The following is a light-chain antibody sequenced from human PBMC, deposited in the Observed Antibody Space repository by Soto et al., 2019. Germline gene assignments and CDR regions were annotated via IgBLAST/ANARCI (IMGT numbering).Light chain of an antibody. V-gene: IGKV3-20*01. CDR3: QQYGSSGT. CDR1: QSVSSSY. CDR2: GAS. Sequence: DIVLTQSPGTLSLSPGASATLSCTASQSVSSSYLAWYQQKPGQAPSLLIYGASNRATGIPDRFSGSGSGTDFTLTISRLEPEDFAVYYCQQYGSSGTFGQGTKVDIK. J-gene: IGKJ1*01.